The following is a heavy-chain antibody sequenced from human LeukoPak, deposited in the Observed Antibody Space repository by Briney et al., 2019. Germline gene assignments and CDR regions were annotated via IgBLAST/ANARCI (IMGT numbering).Heavy chain of an antibody. CDR3: ARAIVPTYASGWYYFDY. Sequence: PGGSLRLSCAASAFSVSTNYMSWVRQAPGKGLEWVSVIYTVGTTHYADSVKGRFTISRDNSKNTVYLQVNSLRDDDTAVYYCARAIVPTYASGWYYFDYWGQGSLVTVSS. CDR2: IYTVGTT. CDR1: AFSVSTNY. J-gene: IGHJ4*02. D-gene: IGHD6-19*01. V-gene: IGHV3-53*01.